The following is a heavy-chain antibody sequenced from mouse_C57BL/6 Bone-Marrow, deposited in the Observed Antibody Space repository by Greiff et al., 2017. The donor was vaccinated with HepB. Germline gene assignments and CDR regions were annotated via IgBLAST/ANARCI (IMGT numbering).Heavy chain of an antibody. CDR2: ISSGGDYI. CDR1: GFTFSSYA. D-gene: IGHD2-3*01. Sequence: EVMLVESGEGLVKPGGSLKLSCAASGFTFSSYAMSWVRQTPEKRLEWVAYISSGGDYIYYADTVKGRFTISRDNARNTLYLQMSSLKSEDTAMYYCTREGDGDPALCYWGQGTTLTVSS. J-gene: IGHJ2*01. V-gene: IGHV5-9-1*02. CDR3: TREGDGDPALCY.